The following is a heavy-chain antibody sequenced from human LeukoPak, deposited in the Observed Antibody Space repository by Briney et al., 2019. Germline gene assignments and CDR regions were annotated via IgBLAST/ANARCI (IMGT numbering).Heavy chain of an antibody. CDR1: GGSISSYY. CDR2: IYTSGTI. Sequence: PSETLSLTCTVSGGSISSYYWSWIRQPAGTALEWIGRIYTSGTITYNPSRKSRVTMSVDTSKNQFSLKLSSVTAADTAVYYCARDSGTTGEVKFDPWGQGTLVTVSS. D-gene: IGHD3-10*01. J-gene: IGHJ5*02. V-gene: IGHV4-4*07. CDR3: ARDSGTTGEVKFDP.